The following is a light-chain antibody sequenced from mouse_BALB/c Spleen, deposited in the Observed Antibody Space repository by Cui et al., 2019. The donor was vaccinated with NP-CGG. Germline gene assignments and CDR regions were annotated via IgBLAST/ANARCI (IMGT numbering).Light chain of an antibody. CDR2: GTN. Sequence: QAVVTQESALTTSPGETATLTCRSSPGAGTTSNYANWVQEKPDHLFTGIIGGTNNRAPGVPARFSGSLIGDKAALTITGAQTEDEAIYFCALWYSNHWVFGGGTKLTVL. V-gene: IGLV1*01. CDR1: PGAGTTSNY. J-gene: IGLJ1*01. CDR3: ALWYSNHWV.